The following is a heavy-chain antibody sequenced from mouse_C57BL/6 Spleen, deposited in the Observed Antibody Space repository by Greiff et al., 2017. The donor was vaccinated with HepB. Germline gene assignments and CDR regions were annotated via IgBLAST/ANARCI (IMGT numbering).Heavy chain of an antibody. CDR1: GYTFTSYW. Sequence: VQLQQSGAELVKPGASVKMSCKASGYTFTSYWITWVKQRPGQGLEWIGDIYPGSGSTNYNEKFKSKATLTVDISASTAYMQLSSLTSEDSAVYYCARKGLLRTPATGAMDYWGQGTSVTVSS. V-gene: IGHV1-55*01. D-gene: IGHD1-1*01. CDR2: IYPGSGST. J-gene: IGHJ4*01. CDR3: ARKGLLRTPATGAMDY.